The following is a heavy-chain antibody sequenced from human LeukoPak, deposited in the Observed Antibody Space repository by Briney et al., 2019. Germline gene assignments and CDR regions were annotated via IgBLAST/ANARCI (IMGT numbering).Heavy chain of an antibody. CDR3: ARPRIAAAMDAFDI. Sequence: PSETLSLTCTVSGGSISSYYWSWIRQPPGKGLEWIGYIYYSGSTNYNPSLKSRVTISVDTSKNQFSLKLSSVTAADTAVYYCARPRIAAAMDAFDIWGQGTMVTVSS. CDR2: IYYSGST. V-gene: IGHV4-59*08. CDR1: GGSISSYY. J-gene: IGHJ3*02. D-gene: IGHD6-13*01.